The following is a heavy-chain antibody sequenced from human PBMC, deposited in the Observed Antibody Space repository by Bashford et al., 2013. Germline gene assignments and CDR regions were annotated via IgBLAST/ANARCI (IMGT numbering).Heavy chain of an antibody. Sequence: SVKVSCKASGGTFSSYAISWVRQAPGQGLEWMGGIIPIFGTANYAQKFQGRVTITADESTSTAYMELSSLRSEDTAVYYCARVGRAPKGAIDYWGQGTLVTVSS. CDR3: ARVGRAPKGAIDY. J-gene: IGHJ4*02. CDR2: IIPIFGTA. D-gene: IGHD5-24*01. CDR1: GGTFSSYA. V-gene: IGHV1-69*13.